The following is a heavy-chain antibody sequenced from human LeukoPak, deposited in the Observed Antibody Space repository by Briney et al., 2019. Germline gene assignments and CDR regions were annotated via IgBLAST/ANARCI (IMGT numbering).Heavy chain of an antibody. V-gene: IGHV1-3*01. CDR3: ARDGVGQWLAFDY. CDR1: GYTFTSYA. J-gene: IGHJ4*02. D-gene: IGHD6-19*01. Sequence: GASVKVSCKASGYTFTSYAMHWVRQATGQRLEWMGWINAGNGNTKYSQKFQGRVTITRNTSASTAYMELSSLRSEDTAVYYCARDGVGQWLAFDYWGQGTLVTVSS. CDR2: INAGNGNT.